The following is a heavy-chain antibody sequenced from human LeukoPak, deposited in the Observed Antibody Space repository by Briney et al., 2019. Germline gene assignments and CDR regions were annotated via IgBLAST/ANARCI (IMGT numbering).Heavy chain of an antibody. V-gene: IGHV4-59*11. CDR2: IYYSGST. CDR1: GGSISSHY. Sequence: SETLSLTCTVSGGSISSHYWSWIRQPPGKGLEWIGYIYYSGSTNYNPSLKSRVTISVGTSKNQFSLKLSSVTAADTAVYYCARTSIAARTFDYWGQGTLVTVSS. J-gene: IGHJ4*02. CDR3: ARTSIAARTFDY. D-gene: IGHD6-6*01.